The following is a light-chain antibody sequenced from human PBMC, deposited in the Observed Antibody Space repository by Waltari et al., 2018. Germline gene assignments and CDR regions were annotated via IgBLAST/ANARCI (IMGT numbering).Light chain of an antibody. V-gene: IGKV1-5*03. J-gene: IGKJ1*01. Sequence: DIQMTQSPSTLSASVGGRVTITCRASQSISSWLAWYQQKPGKAPKLLIYKASSLESGVPPRFSGSGSGTEFTLTISSLQPDDFATYYCQQYNTISRTFGQGTKVEIK. CDR2: KAS. CDR1: QSISSW. CDR3: QQYNTISRT.